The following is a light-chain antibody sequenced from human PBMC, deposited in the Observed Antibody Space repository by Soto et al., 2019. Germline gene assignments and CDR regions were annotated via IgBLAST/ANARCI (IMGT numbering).Light chain of an antibody. J-gene: IGKJ4*01. CDR1: ESFARTY. CDR2: GAS. CDR3: QQYGASPLT. Sequence: EIVLTQSPGTLSLSPGERATLSCRASESFARTYLAWYQQKPGQAPRLLIHGASSRATGIPDRFSGSNSGTDFTLTISRLEPEDSAVYYCQQYGASPLTFGGVTKVEIK. V-gene: IGKV3-20*01.